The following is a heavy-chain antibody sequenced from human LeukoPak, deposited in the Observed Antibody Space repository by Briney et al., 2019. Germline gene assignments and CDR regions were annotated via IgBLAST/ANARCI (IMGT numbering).Heavy chain of an antibody. J-gene: IGHJ4*02. CDR3: AKDGSSRLGYSGYAPGLFDY. Sequence: GTSLRLSCAASGFTLSYYGMHWVRQAPGKGLEWVSFISFDGRNKLYADSVKGRFTISRDNSKNTLYLQMNSLRAEDTAVYYCAKDGSSRLGYSGYAPGLFDYWGQGTLVTVSS. CDR2: ISFDGRNK. D-gene: IGHD5-12*01. CDR1: GFTLSYYG. V-gene: IGHV3-30*18.